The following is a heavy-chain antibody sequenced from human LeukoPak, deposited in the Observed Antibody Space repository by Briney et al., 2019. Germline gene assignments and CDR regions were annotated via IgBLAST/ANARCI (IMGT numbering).Heavy chain of an antibody. D-gene: IGHD4-17*01. V-gene: IGHV4-59*01. J-gene: IGHJ5*02. CDR2: IYYSGST. CDR3: ARVGYGDYSNWFDP. Sequence: PSETLSLTCTVSGVSISSYYWSWLRQPPGKGLEGIGYIYYSGSTNYNPSLKSRVTISVDTSKNQFSLKLSSVTAADTAVYYCARVGYGDYSNWFDPWGEGTLVTVSS. CDR1: GVSISSYY.